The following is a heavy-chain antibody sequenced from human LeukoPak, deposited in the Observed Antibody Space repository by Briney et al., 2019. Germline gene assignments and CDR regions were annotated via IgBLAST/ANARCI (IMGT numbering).Heavy chain of an antibody. CDR3: ARDQYYYESSGYYPLGIDV. Sequence: GGSLRLSCAASGFTFSSYEMNWVRQAPGKGLEWVSYISSSGSTIYYADSVKGRFTISRDNAKNSLYLQMNSLRAEDTAVYYCARDQYYYESSGYYPLGIDVWSKATTVTVSS. J-gene: IGHJ6*03. CDR2: ISSSGSTI. D-gene: IGHD3-22*01. V-gene: IGHV3-48*03. CDR1: GFTFSSYE.